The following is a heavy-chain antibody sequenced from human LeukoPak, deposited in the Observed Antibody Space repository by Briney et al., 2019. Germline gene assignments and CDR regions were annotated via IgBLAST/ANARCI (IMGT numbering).Heavy chain of an antibody. CDR1: GYTFTGYY. CDR2: INPNSGGT. D-gene: IGHD6-13*01. CDR3: ARVDVAAAGIVSFDI. Sequence: ASVKVSCKASGYTFTGYYMHWVRQAPGQGLEWMGWINPNSGGTNYAQKFQGRVTMTRDTSISTAYMELSRLRSDDTAVYYCARVDVAAAGIVSFDIWGRGTMVTVSS. J-gene: IGHJ3*02. V-gene: IGHV1-2*02.